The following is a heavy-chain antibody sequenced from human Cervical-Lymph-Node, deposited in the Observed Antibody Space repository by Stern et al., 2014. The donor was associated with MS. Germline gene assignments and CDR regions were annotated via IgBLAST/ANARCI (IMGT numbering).Heavy chain of an antibody. D-gene: IGHD1-26*01. V-gene: IGHV1-69*01. CDR2: IMPIFVTS. CDR3: ARHLGSHESGWFDP. CDR1: GGTLISYP. Sequence: VQLVQSGAEVKKPGSSVKVSCQASGGTLISYPISWVRQAPGQGLEWLGGIMPIFVTSNYAHKFQGRVTITADESTTTIYMELRSLKSEDTAVYYCARHLGSHESGWFDPWGQGTLVTVSS. J-gene: IGHJ5*02.